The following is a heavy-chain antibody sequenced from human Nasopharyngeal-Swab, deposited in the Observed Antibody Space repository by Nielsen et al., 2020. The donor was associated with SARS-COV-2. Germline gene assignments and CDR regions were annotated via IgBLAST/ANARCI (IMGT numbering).Heavy chain of an antibody. D-gene: IGHD6-19*01. CDR2: INSDGSST. CDR1: GFTFSSYW. V-gene: IGHV3-74*01. CDR3: AGALYSSGWYLDY. J-gene: IGHJ4*02. Sequence: GESLKISCAASGFTFSSYWMHWVRQAPGKGLVWVSRINSDGSSTSYADSVKGRFTISRDNAKNTLYLQMNSLRAEDTAVYYCAGALYSSGWYLDYWGQGTLVTVSS.